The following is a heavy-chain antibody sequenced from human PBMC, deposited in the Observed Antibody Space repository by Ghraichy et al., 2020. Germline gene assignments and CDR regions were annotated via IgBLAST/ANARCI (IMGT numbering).Heavy chain of an antibody. V-gene: IGHV4-34*01. Sequence: SETQSLTCAVYGGSFSGYYWSWIRQPPGKGLEWIGEINHSGSTNYNPSLKSRVTISVDTSKNQFSLKLSSVTAADTAVYYCASRGGYCSSTSCSKYFQHWGQGTLVTVSS. CDR2: INHSGST. D-gene: IGHD2-2*01. CDR3: ASRGGYCSSTSCSKYFQH. J-gene: IGHJ1*01. CDR1: GGSFSGYY.